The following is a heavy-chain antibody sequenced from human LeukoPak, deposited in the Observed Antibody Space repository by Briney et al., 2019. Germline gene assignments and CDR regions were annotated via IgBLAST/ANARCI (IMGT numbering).Heavy chain of an antibody. J-gene: IGHJ4*02. Sequence: SETLSLTCTVSGGSISSSSYYWGWIRQPPGKGLEWIGSIYYSGSTYYNPSLKSRVTISVDTSKNQFSLKLSSVTAADTAAYYCARPSGGVARRFDYWGQGTLVTVSS. CDR1: GGSISSSSYY. CDR2: IYYSGST. V-gene: IGHV4-39*01. D-gene: IGHD3-3*01. CDR3: ARPSGGVARRFDY.